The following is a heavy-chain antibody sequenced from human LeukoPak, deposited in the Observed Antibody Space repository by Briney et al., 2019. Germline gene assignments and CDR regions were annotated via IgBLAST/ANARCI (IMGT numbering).Heavy chain of an antibody. V-gene: IGHV3-23*01. D-gene: IGHD1-26*01. J-gene: IGHJ4*02. CDR3: AKAGSIRFDY. Sequence: GGSLRLSCEASGFTQNAMGWVRQAPGKGLEWVASISRSGGNSHYADSVKGRFTISRDNSKNTMYLQMDSPRAEDTAVYYCAKAGSIRFDYWGQGTLVTVSS. CDR1: GFTQNA. CDR2: ISRSGGNS.